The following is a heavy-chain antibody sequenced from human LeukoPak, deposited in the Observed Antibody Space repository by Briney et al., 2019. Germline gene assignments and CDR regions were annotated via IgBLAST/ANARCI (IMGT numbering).Heavy chain of an antibody. Sequence: ASVKVSCEASGYTFTSYGISWVRQAPGQGLEWMGWISAYNGNTNYAQKLQGRVTMTTDTSTSTAYMELRSLRSDDTAVYYCARGPAAGAAAGLFDPWGQGTLVTVSS. J-gene: IGHJ5*02. V-gene: IGHV1-18*01. CDR3: ARGPAAGAAAGLFDP. D-gene: IGHD6-13*01. CDR2: ISAYNGNT. CDR1: GYTFTSYG.